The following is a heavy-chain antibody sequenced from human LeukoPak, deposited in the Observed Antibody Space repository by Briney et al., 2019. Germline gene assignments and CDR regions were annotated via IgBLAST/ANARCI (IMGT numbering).Heavy chain of an antibody. Sequence: ASVKVSCKASGYTFTSYGISWVRQAPGQGLEWMGWISAYNGNTNYAQKLQGRVTMTTDTSTSTAYMELRSLRSDDTAVYYCARRTTYFGWRPSESPSCFDYWGQGILVTVSS. CDR3: ARRTTYFGWRPSESPSCFDY. J-gene: IGHJ4*02. CDR2: ISAYNGNT. CDR1: GYTFTSYG. V-gene: IGHV1-18*01. D-gene: IGHD3-9*01.